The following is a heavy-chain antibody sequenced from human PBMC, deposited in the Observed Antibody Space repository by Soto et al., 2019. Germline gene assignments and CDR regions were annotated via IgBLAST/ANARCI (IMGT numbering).Heavy chain of an antibody. Sequence: ASVKVSCKASGYTFTGYYMHWVRQAPGQGLEWMGWINPNSGGTNYAQKFQGWVTMTRDTSISTAYMELSRLRSDDTAVYYCARALVTNKGAFDVWGQGTMVTVSS. CDR1: GYTFTGYY. J-gene: IGHJ3*01. CDR2: INPNSGGT. CDR3: ARALVTNKGAFDV. D-gene: IGHD4-4*01. V-gene: IGHV1-2*04.